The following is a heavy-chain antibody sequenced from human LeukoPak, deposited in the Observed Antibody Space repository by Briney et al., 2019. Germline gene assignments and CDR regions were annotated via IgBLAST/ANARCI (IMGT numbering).Heavy chain of an antibody. V-gene: IGHV4-34*01. CDR1: GGSFSGYY. Sequence: SETPSLTCAVYGGSFSGYYWSWIRQPPGKGLEWIGEINHSGSTNYNPSLKSRVTISVDTSKNQFSLKLSSVTAADTAVYYCATYYYDSSGYYDFYYWGQGTLVTVSS. J-gene: IGHJ4*02. CDR3: ATYYYDSSGYYDFYY. D-gene: IGHD3-22*01. CDR2: INHSGST.